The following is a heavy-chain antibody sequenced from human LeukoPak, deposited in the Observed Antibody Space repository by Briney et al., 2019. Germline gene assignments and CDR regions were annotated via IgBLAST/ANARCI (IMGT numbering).Heavy chain of an antibody. J-gene: IGHJ4*02. CDR1: GFTFSSYA. D-gene: IGHD5-24*01. V-gene: IGHV3-30-3*01. Sequence: GGSLRLSCAASGFTFSSYAMHWVRQAPGKGLEWVAVISYDGSNKYYADSVKGRFTISRDNSKNTLYLQMNSLRAEDTAVYYCAREDGYNWIDYWGRGTLVTVSS. CDR3: AREDGYNWIDY. CDR2: ISYDGSNK.